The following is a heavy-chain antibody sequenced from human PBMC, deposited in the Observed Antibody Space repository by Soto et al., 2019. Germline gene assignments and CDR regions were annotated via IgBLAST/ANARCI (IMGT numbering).Heavy chain of an antibody. D-gene: IGHD2-15*01. CDR3: ARGRGWDIVVVVAATTFDY. Sequence: SETLSLTCAVYGGSFSGYYWSWIRQPPGKGLEWIGEINHSGSTNYNPSLKSRVTISVDTSKNQFSLKLSSVTAADTAVYYCARGRGWDIVVVVAATTFDYWGQGTLVTVSS. CDR2: INHSGST. J-gene: IGHJ4*02. CDR1: GGSFSGYY. V-gene: IGHV4-34*01.